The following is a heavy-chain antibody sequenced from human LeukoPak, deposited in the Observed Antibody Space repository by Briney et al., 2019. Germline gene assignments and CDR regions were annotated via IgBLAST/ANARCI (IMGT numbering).Heavy chain of an antibody. Sequence: PSGTLSLTCTVSGGSISSYYWSWIRQPPGKGLEWIGYIYYSGSTNYNPSLKSRVTISVDTSKNQFSLKLSSVTAADTAVYYCARGFYSSGWYYFDYWGQGTLVTVSS. D-gene: IGHD6-19*01. CDR1: GGSISSYY. J-gene: IGHJ4*02. CDR3: ARGFYSSGWYYFDY. CDR2: IYYSGST. V-gene: IGHV4-59*01.